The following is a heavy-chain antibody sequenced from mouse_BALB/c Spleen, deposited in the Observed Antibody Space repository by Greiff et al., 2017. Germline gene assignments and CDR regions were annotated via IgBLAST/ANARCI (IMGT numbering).Heavy chain of an antibody. CDR2: IWAGGST. V-gene: IGHV2-9*02. CDR3: ARERGLNGYDGFDY. Sequence: VKLVESGPGLVAPSQSLSITCTVSGFSLTSYGVHWVRQPPGKGLEWLGVIWAGGSTNYNSALMSRLSISKDNSKSQVFLKMNSLQTDDTAMYYCARERGLNGYDGFDYWGQGTTLTVSS. CDR1: GFSLTSYG. D-gene: IGHD2-2*01. J-gene: IGHJ2*01.